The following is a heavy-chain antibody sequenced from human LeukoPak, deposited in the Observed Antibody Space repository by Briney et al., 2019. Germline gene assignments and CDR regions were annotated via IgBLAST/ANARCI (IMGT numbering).Heavy chain of an antibody. J-gene: IGHJ4*02. CDR2: IYYSGST. CDR3: ARHAKRTYYDILTGYPYFDC. CDR1: GGSISSYY. V-gene: IGHV4-59*08. D-gene: IGHD3-9*01. Sequence: SETLSLTCTVSGGSISSYYWSWIRQPPGKGLEWIGYIYYSGSTNYNPSLKSRVTISVDTSKNQFSLKLSSVTAADTAVYYCARHAKRTYYDILTGYPYFDCWGQGTLVTVSS.